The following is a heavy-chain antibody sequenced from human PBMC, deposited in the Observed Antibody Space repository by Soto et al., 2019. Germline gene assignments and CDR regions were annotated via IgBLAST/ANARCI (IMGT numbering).Heavy chain of an antibody. V-gene: IGHV3-73*01. CDR2: IRSKANSYAT. CDR1: GFTFSGSA. CDR3: TRLDTTRVDYYYYGMDV. D-gene: IGHD2-15*01. J-gene: IGHJ6*02. Sequence: GGSLRLSCAASGFTFSGSAMHWVRQASGKGLEWVGRIRSKANSYATAYAASVKGRFTISRDDSKNTAYLQMNSLKTEDPAVYYCTRLDTTRVDYYYYGMDVWGQGTTVTVSS.